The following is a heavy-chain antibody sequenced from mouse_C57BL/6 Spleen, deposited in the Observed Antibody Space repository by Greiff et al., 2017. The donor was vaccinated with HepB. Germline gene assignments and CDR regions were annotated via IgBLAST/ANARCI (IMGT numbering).Heavy chain of an antibody. D-gene: IGHD2-5*01. CDR3: AREGDYYSSLYYFDY. J-gene: IGHJ2*01. CDR1: GFTFSSYA. CDR2: ISDGGSYT. V-gene: IGHV5-4*01. Sequence: EVQRVESGGGLVKPGGSLKLSCAASGFTFSSYAMSWVRQTPEKRLEWVATISDGGSYTYYPDSVKGRFTISRDNAKNNLYLQMSHLKSEDTAMYYCAREGDYYSSLYYFDYWGQGTTLTVSS.